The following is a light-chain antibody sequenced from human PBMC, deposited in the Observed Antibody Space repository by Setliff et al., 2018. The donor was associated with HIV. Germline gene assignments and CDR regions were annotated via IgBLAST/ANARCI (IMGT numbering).Light chain of an antibody. CDR3: CSHADSSTNNYV. CDR1: SSDLGSYNL. J-gene: IGLJ1*01. V-gene: IGLV2-23*02. CDR2: EVT. Sequence: QSVLTQPASVSGSPGQSITISCNGTSSDLGSYNLVSWYQEPPGKVPKLIIYEVTKRSSGLSYRFSGSKSGNTASLTIFGLQAEDEGDYYCCSHADSSTNNYVFGAGTKVTVL.